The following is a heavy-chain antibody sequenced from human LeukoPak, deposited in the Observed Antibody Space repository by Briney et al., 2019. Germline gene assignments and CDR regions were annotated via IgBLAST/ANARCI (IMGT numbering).Heavy chain of an antibody. V-gene: IGHV3-7*03. Sequence: PGGSLRLSCAASGFTFSSYWMSWVRQAPGKGLEWVANIKQDGSEKYYVDSVKGRSTISRDNAKNTLYLQMNSLRAEDTAVYYCAKGFKIVVVPAAIHEYSSSAFRDWGQGTLVTVSS. CDR1: GFTFSSYW. CDR2: IKQDGSEK. D-gene: IGHD2-2*01. CDR3: AKGFKIVVVPAAIHEYSSSAFRD. J-gene: IGHJ4*02.